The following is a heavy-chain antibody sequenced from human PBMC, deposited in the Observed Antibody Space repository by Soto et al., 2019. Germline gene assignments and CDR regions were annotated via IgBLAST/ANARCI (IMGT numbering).Heavy chain of an antibody. D-gene: IGHD4-17*01. Sequence: PGGSLRLSCAASGFTFSSYGMHWVRQAPGKGLEWVAVIWYDGSNKYYADSVKGRFTISRDNSKNTLYLQMNSLRVEDTSVYYCARADYGALYYYYGMDVWGQGTTVTVSS. CDR1: GFTFSSYG. J-gene: IGHJ6*02. V-gene: IGHV3-33*01. CDR3: ARADYGALYYYYGMDV. CDR2: IWYDGSNK.